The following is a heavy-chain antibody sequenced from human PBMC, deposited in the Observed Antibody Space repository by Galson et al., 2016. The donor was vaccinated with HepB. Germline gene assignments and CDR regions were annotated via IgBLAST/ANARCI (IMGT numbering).Heavy chain of an antibody. Sequence: SLRLSCAASGFTFSSYAMSWVRQAPGKGLEWVSSISARGGSTYHADSVKGRFTISRDNSKNTLYLQMNSLRAEDTAVYYCAKGLNWFDPWGQGTLVTVSS. CDR1: GFTFSSYA. J-gene: IGHJ5*02. CDR3: AKGLNWFDP. V-gene: IGHV3-23*01. CDR2: ISARGGST.